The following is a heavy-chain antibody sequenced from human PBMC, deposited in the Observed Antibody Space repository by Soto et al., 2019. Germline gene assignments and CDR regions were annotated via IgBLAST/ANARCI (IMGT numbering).Heavy chain of an antibody. CDR1: GGSFSGYY. V-gene: IGHV4-34*01. J-gene: IGHJ4*02. CDR2: INHSGST. Sequence: SETLSLTCAVYGGSFSGYYWSWIRQPPGKGLEWIGEINHSGSTNYNPSLKSRVTISVDTSKNQFSLKLSSVTAADTAVYYCARGRGGTRLRQYYFDYWGQGTLVTVSS. D-gene: IGHD5-12*01. CDR3: ARGRGGTRLRQYYFDY.